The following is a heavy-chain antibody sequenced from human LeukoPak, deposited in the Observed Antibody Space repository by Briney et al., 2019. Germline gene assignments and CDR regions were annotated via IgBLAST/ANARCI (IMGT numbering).Heavy chain of an antibody. J-gene: IGHJ6*03. V-gene: IGHV1-18*01. CDR3: AREGGDGVSYYYYMDV. D-gene: IGHD2-8*01. CDR1: GYTFTSYG. Sequence: ASVKVSCKASGYTFTSYGISWVRQAPGQGLAWMGWISAYNGHTNSAQKFQGRVTMTRDMSTSTVYMELSSLRSEDTAVYYCAREGGDGVSYYYYMDVWGKGTTVTVSS. CDR2: ISAYNGHT.